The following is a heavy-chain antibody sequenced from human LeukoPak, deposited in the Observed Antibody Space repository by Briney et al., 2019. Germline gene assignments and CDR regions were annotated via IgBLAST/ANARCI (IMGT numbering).Heavy chain of an antibody. J-gene: IGHJ6*02. CDR3: APTVVRGVISRAIYYYYYGMDV. V-gene: IGHV1-69*13. CDR2: IIPIFGTA. Sequence: GASVKVSCKASGGTFSSYAISWVRQAPGQGLEWMGGIIPIFGTANYAQKFQGRVTITADESTSTAYMELSSLRSEDTAVYYCAPTVVRGVISRAIYYYYYGMDVWGQGTTVTVSS. D-gene: IGHD3-10*01. CDR1: GGTFSSYA.